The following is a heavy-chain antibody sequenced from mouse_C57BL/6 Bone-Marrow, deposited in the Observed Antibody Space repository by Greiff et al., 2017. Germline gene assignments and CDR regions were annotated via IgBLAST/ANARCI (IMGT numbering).Heavy chain of an antibody. J-gene: IGHJ4*01. CDR2: ISSGSSTI. D-gene: IGHD2-4*01. Sequence: EVQRVESGGGLVKPGGSLKLSCAASGFTFSDYGMHWVRQAPEKGLEWVAYISSGSSTIYYADTVKGRFTISRDNAKNTLFLQMTSLRSEDTAMYYCARSMITTGYYYAMDYWGQGTSVTVSS. CDR1: GFTFSDYG. V-gene: IGHV5-17*01. CDR3: ARSMITTGYYYAMDY.